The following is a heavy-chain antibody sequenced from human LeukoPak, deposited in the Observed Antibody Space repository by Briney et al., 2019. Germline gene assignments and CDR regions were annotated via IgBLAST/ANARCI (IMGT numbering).Heavy chain of an antibody. J-gene: IGHJ3*02. CDR1: GGSISSSSYY. D-gene: IGHD6-13*01. CDR2: IYYSGST. Sequence: SETLSLTCTVSGGSISSSSYYWGWIRQPPGKGLEWIGSIYYSGSTNYNPSLKSRVTISVDKSKNQFSLKLSSVTAADTAVYYCAGQPIAAAGTSFIGHAFDIWGQGTMVTVSS. CDR3: AGQPIAAAGTSFIGHAFDI. V-gene: IGHV4-39*07.